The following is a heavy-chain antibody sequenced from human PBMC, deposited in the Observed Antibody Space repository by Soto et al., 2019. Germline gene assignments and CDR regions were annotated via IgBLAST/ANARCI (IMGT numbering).Heavy chain of an antibody. V-gene: IGHV4-30-4*08. CDR2: IYLSGFT. CDR1: GDSITSSKHY. D-gene: IGHD3-22*01. J-gene: IGHJ4*02. CDR3: ARFDYYDSSGYLDFGPK. Sequence: SETLSLTCTVSGDSITSSKHYWSWIRQHPGKGLEWIGYIYLSGFTYSTPSLKSRVNMSLDTSKNQFSLKLSSVTAADTAVYYCARFDYYDSSGYLDFGPKWGQGTLVTVS.